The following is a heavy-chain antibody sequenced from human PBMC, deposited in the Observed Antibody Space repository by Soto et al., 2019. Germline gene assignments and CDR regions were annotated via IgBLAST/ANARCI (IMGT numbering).Heavy chain of an antibody. CDR3: ARGSAYSDYDLEY. CDR2: VSGTGGSA. Sequence: EVQLLESGGGLVRPGGSLRLSCAASGFTFSSYAMTWVRQAPGKGLEWVSGVSGTGGSAYYADSVKGRFTISRDKSTNTLYLNMNSLRAEDTAVYYCARGSAYSDYDLEYWGQGPLVTVCS. D-gene: IGHD4-17*01. V-gene: IGHV3-23*01. CDR1: GFTFSSYA. J-gene: IGHJ4*02.